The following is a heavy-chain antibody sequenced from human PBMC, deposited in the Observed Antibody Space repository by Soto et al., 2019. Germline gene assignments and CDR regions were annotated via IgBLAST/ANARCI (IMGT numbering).Heavy chain of an antibody. V-gene: IGHV3-9*01. CDR1: GCPFDDYG. J-gene: IGHJ4*02. CDR2: ISWNSGSI. Sequence: GVSMRLSCTASGCPFDDYGMHWVRKDPGKGLEWVSGISWNSGSIGYADSVKGRFTISRDNAKNSLYLQMNSLRAEDTALYYCAKVPCTNGVCSPTGYSYTLGDYFDYWGQGTLVTVSS. CDR3: AKVPCTNGVCSPTGYSYTLGDYFDY. D-gene: IGHD2-8*01.